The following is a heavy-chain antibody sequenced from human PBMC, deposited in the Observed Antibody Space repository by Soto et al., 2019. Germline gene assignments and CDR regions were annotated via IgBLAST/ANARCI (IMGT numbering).Heavy chain of an antibody. D-gene: IGHD2-2*02. CDR1: GFTFSGSA. CDR3: TSLDVVVPAAIAYYYYGMDV. J-gene: IGHJ6*02. V-gene: IGHV3-73*01. Sequence: GGSLRLSCAASGFTFSGSAMHWVRQASGKGLEWVGRIRSKANSYATAYAASVKGRFTISRDDSKNTACLQMNSLKTEDTAVYYCTSLDVVVPAAIAYYYYGMDVWGQGTTVTVSS. CDR2: IRSKANSYAT.